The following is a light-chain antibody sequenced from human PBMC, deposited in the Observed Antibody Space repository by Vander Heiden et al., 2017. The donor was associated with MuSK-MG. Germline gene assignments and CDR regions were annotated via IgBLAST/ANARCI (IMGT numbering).Light chain of an antibody. CDR3: QQCYSTAWT. J-gene: IGKJ1*01. Sequence: DIQRSQSPSSLSASVGDRVTITCRASQSISSYLNWYQQKPGKAPKLLIYAASSLLSGVPSRFSGSGSGTDFTLTISSLQPEDFATYYCQQCYSTAWTFGQGTKVEIK. CDR2: AAS. V-gene: IGKV1-39*01. CDR1: QSISSY.